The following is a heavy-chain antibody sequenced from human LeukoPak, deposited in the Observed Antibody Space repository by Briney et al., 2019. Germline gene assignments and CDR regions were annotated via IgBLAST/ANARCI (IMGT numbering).Heavy chain of an antibody. Sequence: SETLSLTCAVYGGSFSGYYWSWLRQPPGKGLEWVGEINHSGSTNYNPSLKSRVTISVDKSKNQSSLKLSSVTAADTAVYYCARTYYYGSGSYRPPRGYFQHWGQGTLVTVSS. D-gene: IGHD3-10*01. V-gene: IGHV4-34*01. CDR1: GGSFSGYY. CDR2: INHSGST. CDR3: ARTYYYGSGSYRPPRGYFQH. J-gene: IGHJ1*01.